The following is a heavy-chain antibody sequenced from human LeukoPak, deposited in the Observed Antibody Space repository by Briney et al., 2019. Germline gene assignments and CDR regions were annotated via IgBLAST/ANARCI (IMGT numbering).Heavy chain of an antibody. CDR2: VDGGGGT. V-gene: IGHV3-23*01. D-gene: IGHD5-18*01. Sequence: GGSLRLSCAASGFTLSSYAMNWVRQAPGRGLEWVSSVDGGGGTYYADSVKGRFTISRDNSKDTLYLQMNGLRAEDTAVYFCAKQSAGSAACYSLHYDFWGQGTLVTVSS. CDR1: GFTLSSYA. CDR3: AKQSAGSAACYSLHYDF. J-gene: IGHJ4*02.